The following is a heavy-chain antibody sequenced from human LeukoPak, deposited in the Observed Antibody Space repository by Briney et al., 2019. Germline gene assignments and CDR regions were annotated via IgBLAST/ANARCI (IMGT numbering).Heavy chain of an antibody. V-gene: IGHV3-11*04. CDR1: GLTVSDHY. CDR2: ISRSGSII. J-gene: IGHJ3*02. Sequence: PGGSLRLSCAVSGLTVSDHYMTWIRQAPGKGLEWISYISRSGSIIYYADSVKRRFTIFRDNAKNSLYLQMDSLRAEDTAVYYCARYDYGAFDIWGQGTMVSVSS. D-gene: IGHD4/OR15-4a*01. CDR3: ARYDYGAFDI.